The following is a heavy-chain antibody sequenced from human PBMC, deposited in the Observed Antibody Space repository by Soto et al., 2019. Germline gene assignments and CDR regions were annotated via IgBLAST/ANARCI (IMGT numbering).Heavy chain of an antibody. CDR3: ARMSRDYDFWSGYSLPDYYYYGMDV. Sequence: SGPTLVNPTQTLTLTCTFSGFSLSTSGMCVSWIRQPPGKALEWLARIDWDDDKYYSTSLKTRLTISKDTSKNQVVLTMTNMDPVDTATYYCARMSRDYDFWSGYSLPDYYYYGMDVWGQGTTVTVSS. CDR2: IDWDDDK. D-gene: IGHD3-3*01. V-gene: IGHV2-70*11. CDR1: GFSLSTSGMC. J-gene: IGHJ6*02.